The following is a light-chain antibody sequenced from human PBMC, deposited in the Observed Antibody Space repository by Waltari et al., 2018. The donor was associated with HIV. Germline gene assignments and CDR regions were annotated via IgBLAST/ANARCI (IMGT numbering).Light chain of an antibody. Sequence: DIQMTQSPSSLSASLGDRVIITCRSSQTISTYVNWYQQKPGRAPNLLMYAASTLHDGVASRFSGSGSGTEFNLTINSLQVEDFAVYYCQQSYSGLTFGPGTKVDV. CDR2: AAS. J-gene: IGKJ3*01. V-gene: IGKV1-39*01. CDR3: QQSYSGLT. CDR1: QTISTY.